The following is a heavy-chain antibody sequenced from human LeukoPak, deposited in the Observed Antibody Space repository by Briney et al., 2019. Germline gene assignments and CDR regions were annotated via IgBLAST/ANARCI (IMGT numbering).Heavy chain of an antibody. CDR1: GGSFSGYY. Sequence: PSETLSLTCAVYGGSFSGYYWSWIRQPPGKGLEWIGEINHSGSTNYNPSLKSRVTISVDTSKNQFSLKLSSVTAADTAVYYCARALGDRGSLGYSMNWFDPWGQGTLVTVSS. V-gene: IGHV4-34*01. J-gene: IGHJ5*02. D-gene: IGHD3-9*01. CDR3: ARALGDRGSLGYSMNWFDP. CDR2: INHSGST.